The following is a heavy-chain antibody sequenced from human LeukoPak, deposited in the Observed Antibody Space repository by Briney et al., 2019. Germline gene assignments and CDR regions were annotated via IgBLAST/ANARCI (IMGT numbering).Heavy chain of an antibody. D-gene: IGHD6-13*01. CDR1: GGSISSGSYY. J-gene: IGHJ4*02. CDR2: IYTSGST. V-gene: IGHV4-61*02. Sequence: SETLSLTXTVSGGSISSGSYYWSWIRQPAGKGLEWIGRIYTSGSTNYNPSLKSRVTISVDTSKNQFSLKLSSVTAADTAVYYCARERQQLVRYFDYWGQGTLVTVSS. CDR3: ARERQQLVRYFDY.